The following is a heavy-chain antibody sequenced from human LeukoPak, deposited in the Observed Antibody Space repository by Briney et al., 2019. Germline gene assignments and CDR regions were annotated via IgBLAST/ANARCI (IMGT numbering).Heavy chain of an antibody. D-gene: IGHD4/OR15-4a*01. J-gene: IGHJ6*02. CDR1: GFTFSSYW. CDR3: ARGGALDV. CDR2: INHNGNVN. V-gene: IGHV3-7*03. Sequence: PGGSLRLSCEASGFTFSSYWWNWARQAPGKGLEGVASINHNGNVNYYVDSVKGRLTISRDNAKNSLYLQMSNLRAEDTAVYCCARGGALDVWGQGATVTVSS.